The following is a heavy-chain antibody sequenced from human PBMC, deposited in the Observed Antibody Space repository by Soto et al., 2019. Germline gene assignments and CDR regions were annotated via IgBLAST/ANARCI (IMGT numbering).Heavy chain of an antibody. V-gene: IGHV1-46*01. CDR1: GYTFTSYY. D-gene: IGHD3-16*01. J-gene: IGHJ6*02. Sequence: ASVKVSCKASGYTFTSYYMHWVRQAPGQGLEWMGIINPRGGSTSYAQKFQGRVTMTRDTSTSTVYMELSSLRSEDTAVYYCARDRYWGGADPRIDHIYYYYGMDVWGQGTTVTVSS. CDR2: INPRGGST. CDR3: ARDRYWGGADPRIDHIYYYYGMDV.